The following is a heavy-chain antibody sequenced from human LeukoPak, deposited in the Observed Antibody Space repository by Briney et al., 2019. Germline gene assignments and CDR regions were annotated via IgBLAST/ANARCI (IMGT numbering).Heavy chain of an antibody. CDR3: ARDFTPDIVLMVYAIRDRFDP. D-gene: IGHD2-8*01. CDR2: ISSSSSYI. Sequence: PGGSLRLSCAASGFTFSSYSMNWVRQAPGKGLEWVSSISSSSSYIYYADSVKGRFTISRDNAKNSLYLQMNSLRAEDTAVYYCARDFTPDIVLMVYAIRDRFDPWGQGTLVTVSS. CDR1: GFTFSSYS. V-gene: IGHV3-21*01. J-gene: IGHJ5*02.